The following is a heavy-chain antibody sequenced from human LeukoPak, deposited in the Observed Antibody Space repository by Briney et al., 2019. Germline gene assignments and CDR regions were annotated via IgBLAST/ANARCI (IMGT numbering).Heavy chain of an antibody. CDR1: GFTFSSYA. D-gene: IGHD6-19*01. Sequence: GGSLRLSCAASGFTFSSYAMSWVRQAPGKGLEWVSAISGSGGSTYYADSVKGRFTISRDNSKNTLYLQMNSLRAEDTAVYYCAKDRAAVAGTLPYFDYWGQGTLVTVSS. CDR2: ISGSGGST. V-gene: IGHV3-23*01. CDR3: AKDRAAVAGTLPYFDY. J-gene: IGHJ4*02.